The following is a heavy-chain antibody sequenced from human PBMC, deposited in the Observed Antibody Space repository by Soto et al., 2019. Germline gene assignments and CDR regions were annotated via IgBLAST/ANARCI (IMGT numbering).Heavy chain of an antibody. D-gene: IGHD2-15*01. Sequence: EVQLLESGGGLVQPGGSLRLSCAASGFSFRGYAVSWVRQPPGKGLEWVSAISGSAGSTYYADSVKGRFTISRDTSKNTLYLQMNSLRAEDTAVYYCVKVIVVVVAAGWFDPWGQGTLVTVSS. CDR1: GFSFRGYA. CDR3: VKVIVVVVAAGWFDP. V-gene: IGHV3-23*01. J-gene: IGHJ5*02. CDR2: ISGSAGST.